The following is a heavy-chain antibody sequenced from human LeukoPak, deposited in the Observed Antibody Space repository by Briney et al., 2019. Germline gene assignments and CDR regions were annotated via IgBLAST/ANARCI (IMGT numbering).Heavy chain of an antibody. V-gene: IGHV3-23*01. CDR1: GFTFSSYA. J-gene: IGHJ4*02. CDR3: AREPPYGTWSLDY. CDR2: ISGSGGST. D-gene: IGHD2-15*01. Sequence: GGSLRLSCAASGFTFSSYAMSWVRQAPGKGLEWVSAISGSGGSTYYADSVKGRFIISRDNAKNSLYLQMNSLRAEDTALYYCAREPPYGTWSLDYWGQGALVTVSS.